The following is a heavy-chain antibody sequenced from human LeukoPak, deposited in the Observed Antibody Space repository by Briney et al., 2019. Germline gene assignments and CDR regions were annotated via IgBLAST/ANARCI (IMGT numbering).Heavy chain of an antibody. V-gene: IGHV1-69*13. CDR1: GGTFSSYV. J-gene: IGHJ6*02. Sequence: ASVKVSCKASGGTFSSYVISWVRQAPGQGLEWMGGIIPIFGTANYAQKFQGRVTITADESTSTAYMELSSLRSEDTAVYYCARSTVVTRDYYYGMDVWGQGTTVTVSS. CDR3: ARSTVVTRDYYYGMDV. CDR2: IIPIFGTA. D-gene: IGHD4-23*01.